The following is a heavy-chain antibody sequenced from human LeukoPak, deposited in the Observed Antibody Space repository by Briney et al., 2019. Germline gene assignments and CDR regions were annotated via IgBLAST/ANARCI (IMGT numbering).Heavy chain of an antibody. CDR2: ISGSGGST. Sequence: TGGSLRLSCAASGFTFSSYAMSWVRQAPGKGLEWVSAISGSGGSTYYADSVKGRFTISRDNSKNTLYLQMNSLRAEDTAVYYGAKGLGYCSSTSCSFYFDYWGQGTLVTVSS. J-gene: IGHJ4*02. CDR1: GFTFSSYA. V-gene: IGHV3-23*01. CDR3: AKGLGYCSSTSCSFYFDY. D-gene: IGHD2-2*01.